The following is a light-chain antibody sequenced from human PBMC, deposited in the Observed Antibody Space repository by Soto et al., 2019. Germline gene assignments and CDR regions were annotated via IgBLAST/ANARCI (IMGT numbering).Light chain of an antibody. Sequence: EIVLTQSPGTLSLSPGEGATLSCRASRSVSSYLAWYQQKPGQAPRLLIYGASSRATGIPDRFSGSGSGTDFTLTISRLEPEDFAVYYCQQYGSSPTFGQGTKVDIK. CDR3: QQYGSSPT. CDR1: RSVSSY. J-gene: IGKJ1*01. CDR2: GAS. V-gene: IGKV3-20*01.